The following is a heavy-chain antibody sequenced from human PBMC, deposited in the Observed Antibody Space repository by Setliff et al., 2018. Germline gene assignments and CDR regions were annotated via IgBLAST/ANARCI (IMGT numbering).Heavy chain of an antibody. V-gene: IGHV1-8*02. CDR1: GYTFTAYD. CDR3: ARGALVLQFLEWLPRFYYMDV. Sequence: ASVKVSCKASGYTFTAYDIVWVRQATGQGLEWMGWMNPNSGRTGYPQKFQGRVTMTRNTSISTAYMELSSLRSEDTAVYFCARGALVLQFLEWLPRFYYMDVWGKGTTVTISS. CDR2: MNPNSGRT. J-gene: IGHJ6*03. D-gene: IGHD3-3*01.